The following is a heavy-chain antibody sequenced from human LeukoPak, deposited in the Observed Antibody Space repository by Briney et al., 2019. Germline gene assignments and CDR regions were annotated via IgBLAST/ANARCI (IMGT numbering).Heavy chain of an antibody. D-gene: IGHD5-18*01. J-gene: IGHJ4*02. CDR1: GFTFSSYS. Sequence: NPGGSLRLSCAASGFTFSSYSMNWVRQAPGKGLEWVSSISTSSSYKYYVDSVKGRFTISRDNAKNSLYLQMNSLRAEDTAVYYCARDSPSGYSYGSGDYWGQGTLVTVSS. CDR3: ARDSPSGYSYGSGDY. V-gene: IGHV3-21*01. CDR2: ISTSSSYK.